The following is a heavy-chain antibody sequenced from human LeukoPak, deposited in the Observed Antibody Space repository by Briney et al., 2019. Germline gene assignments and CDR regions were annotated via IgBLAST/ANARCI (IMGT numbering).Heavy chain of an antibody. Sequence: PGRSLRLSCSASGFTFSNFPMHWVPPAPGKGLEYVSAISTDGGSTYYPDSVKGRFTISRDNSKNTLYLQMSSLRAEDTAIYYCVKAIFFGSGSYYGYWGQGTLVTVSS. J-gene: IGHJ4*02. D-gene: IGHD3-22*01. CDR1: GFTFSNFP. CDR2: ISTDGGST. V-gene: IGHV3-64D*09. CDR3: VKAIFFGSGSYYGY.